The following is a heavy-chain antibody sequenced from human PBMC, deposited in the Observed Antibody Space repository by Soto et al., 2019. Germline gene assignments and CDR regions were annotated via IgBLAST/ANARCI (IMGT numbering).Heavy chain of an antibody. CDR1: GYTFTSYG. J-gene: IGHJ6*02. V-gene: IGHV1-18*01. Sequence: GASVKVSCKASGYTFTSYGISWVRQAPGQGLEWMGWISAYNGNTNYAQKLQGRVTMTIDTSTSTAYMELRSLRSDDTAVYYCARDRWFGELLVFYYYGMDVWGQGTTVTVSS. D-gene: IGHD3-10*01. CDR3: ARDRWFGELLVFYYYGMDV. CDR2: ISAYNGNT.